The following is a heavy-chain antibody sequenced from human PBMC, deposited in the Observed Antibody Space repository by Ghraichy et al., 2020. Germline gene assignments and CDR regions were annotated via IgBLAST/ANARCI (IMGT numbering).Heavy chain of an antibody. CDR1: GYTFTSYY. CDR3: ARGSGYYDSSGYYYYYYGMDV. D-gene: IGHD3-22*01. V-gene: IGHV1-46*01. J-gene: IGHJ6*02. Sequence: ASVKVSCKASGYTFTSYYMQWVRQAPGQGLEWMGIINPSGGSTSYAQKFQGRVTMTRDTSTSTVYMELSSLRSEDTAVYYCARGSGYYDSSGYYYYYYGMDVWGQGTTVTVSS. CDR2: INPSGGST.